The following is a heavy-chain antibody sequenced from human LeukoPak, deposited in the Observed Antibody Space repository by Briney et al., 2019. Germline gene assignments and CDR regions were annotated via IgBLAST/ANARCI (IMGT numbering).Heavy chain of an antibody. D-gene: IGHD3-3*01. Sequence: ASVKVSCKASGYTFTNYGISWVRQAPGQGLEWMGWISAYNGNTNYAQNFQGRVTMTTDTSTRTAYMELRSLRSDDTAMYYCARDWIFGVVITADYWGQGTLVTVSS. V-gene: IGHV1-18*01. CDR3: ARDWIFGVVITADY. J-gene: IGHJ4*02. CDR1: GYTFTNYG. CDR2: ISAYNGNT.